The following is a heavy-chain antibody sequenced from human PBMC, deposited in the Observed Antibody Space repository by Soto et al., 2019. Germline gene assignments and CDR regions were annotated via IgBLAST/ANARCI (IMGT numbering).Heavy chain of an antibody. CDR3: ARGSCYSSRCAFDI. CDR1: GFTFTSYS. D-gene: IGHD2-15*01. CDR2: ISSSSSII. V-gene: IGHV3-48*01. Sequence: GGSLRLSCAASGFTFTSYSMNWVRQAPGKGLEWVSYISSSSSIIYYADSVKGRLTISRDNAKNSLYLQMNSLRAEDSAVYYCARGSCYSSRCAFDIWGQGTMVTVSS. J-gene: IGHJ3*02.